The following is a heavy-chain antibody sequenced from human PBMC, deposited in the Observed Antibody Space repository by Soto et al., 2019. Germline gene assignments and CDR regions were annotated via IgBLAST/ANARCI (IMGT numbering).Heavy chain of an antibody. CDR2: IYWDDDK. CDR3: ARLYSGSYFDY. Sequence: SCPTLVNPTQTLTLTCTFSGFSLTTTGVGVGWIRQPPGKALEWLALIYWDDDKRLSPSLKSRLTITRDTSKNQVVLTMTNMYPVDTATYYCARLYSGSYFDYWGQGAQVTVSS. J-gene: IGHJ4*02. D-gene: IGHD1-26*01. CDR1: GFSLTTTGVG. V-gene: IGHV2-5*02.